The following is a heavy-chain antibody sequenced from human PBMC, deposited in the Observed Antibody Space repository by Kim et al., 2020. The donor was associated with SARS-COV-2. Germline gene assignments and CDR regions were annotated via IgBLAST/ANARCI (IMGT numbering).Heavy chain of an antibody. CDR1: GFTVSTNY. D-gene: IGHD2-15*01. J-gene: IGHJ6*02. CDR3: ARHGSCQYCMDV. V-gene: IGHV3-53*01. Sequence: GGSLRLSCAASGFTVSTNYMSWVRQAPGKGLEWVSVIHASGSTYYADSVKGRFTISRDNSKNTLYFQMNSLRAEDTAVYYCARHGSCQYCMDVWGQWTTVTVSS. CDR2: IHASGST.